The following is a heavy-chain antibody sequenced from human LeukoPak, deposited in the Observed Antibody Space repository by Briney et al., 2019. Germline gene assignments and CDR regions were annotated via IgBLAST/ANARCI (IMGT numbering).Heavy chain of an antibody. CDR1: DGSFSGYY. CDR2: INHSGST. V-gene: IGHV4-34*01. Sequence: SETLSLTCAVYDGSFSGYYWSWIRQPPGKGLEWIGEINHSGSTNYNPSLKSRVSISVDTSKNQFSLKLSSVTAADTAVYYCARGGGIAAAGKVSGYWGQGTLVTVSS. D-gene: IGHD6-13*01. J-gene: IGHJ4*02. CDR3: ARGGGIAAAGKVSGY.